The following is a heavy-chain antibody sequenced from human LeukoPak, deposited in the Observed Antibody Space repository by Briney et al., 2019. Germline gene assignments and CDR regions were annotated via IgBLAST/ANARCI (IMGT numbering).Heavy chain of an antibody. D-gene: IGHD6-13*01. Sequence: PSETLSLTCTVSGGSISSDDYYWNWIRQPPGKGLEWIGYIYSSGITYYKPSLKSRVIISVETSKNQFSLKLSSATAADTAVYYCARAVAGMSGFDPWGQGTLVTVSS. CDR2: IYSSGIT. CDR1: GGSISSDDYY. V-gene: IGHV4-30-4*01. CDR3: ARAVAGMSGFDP. J-gene: IGHJ5*02.